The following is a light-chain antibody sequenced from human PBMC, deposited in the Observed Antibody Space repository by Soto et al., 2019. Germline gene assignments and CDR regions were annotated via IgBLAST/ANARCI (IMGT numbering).Light chain of an antibody. CDR1: SSDVGSYDL. V-gene: IGLV2-23*02. Sequence: QSALTQPASVSGSPGQSITISCTGTSSDVGSYDLVSWYQQRPGRAPRLMIFEVATRPSGISTRFSGSKSGNTASLTISGLQAVDEADYFCCSYTSTNTLVFGGGTKLTVL. CDR2: EVA. CDR3: CSYTSTNTLV. J-gene: IGLJ2*01.